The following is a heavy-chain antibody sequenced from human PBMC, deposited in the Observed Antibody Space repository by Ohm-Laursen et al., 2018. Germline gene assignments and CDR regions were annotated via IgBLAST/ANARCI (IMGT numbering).Heavy chain of an antibody. CDR3: AASFDY. CDR1: GFTFDDYA. CDR2: ISGNSGSI. V-gene: IGHV3-9*01. Sequence: SLRLSCAASGFTFDDYAMHWVRQAPGKGLEWVSGISGNSGSIGYADSVKGRFTISRDNAKNSIFLEMNSLRAEDTAVYYCAASFDYWGQGTLVTVSS. J-gene: IGHJ4*02.